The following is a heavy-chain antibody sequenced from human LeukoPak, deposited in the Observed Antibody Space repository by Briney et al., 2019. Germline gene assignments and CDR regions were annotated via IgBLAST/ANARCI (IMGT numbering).Heavy chain of an antibody. CDR2: IKEDGSEK. J-gene: IGHJ4*02. CDR3: VRYTRRYPFDY. Sequence: GGSLRLTCAASGFTFSNYWMSWVRQAPGKGLEWVANIKEDGSEKYYVDSVRGRFTISRDNAKNSLSLQMNSLRAEDTAVYYCVRYTRRYPFDYWGQGTLVTVSS. D-gene: IGHD2-2*02. V-gene: IGHV3-7*04. CDR1: GFTFSNYW.